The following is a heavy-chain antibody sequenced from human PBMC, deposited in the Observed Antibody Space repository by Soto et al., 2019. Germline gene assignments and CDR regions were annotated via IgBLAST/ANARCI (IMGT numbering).Heavy chain of an antibody. CDR1: GFTVTSNY. D-gene: IGHD1-26*01. J-gene: IGHJ4*02. Sequence: EVHLVESGGGLVQPGGSLRLSCTASGFTVTSNYMSWVRQAPGKGLEWVSIIHAAGHTYYADSVKGRFTISRDDSKNTLFLQMNSLGAEDTAVYYCATDPVGFVDWGQGTPVTVSS. V-gene: IGHV3-66*01. CDR2: IHAAGHT. CDR3: ATDPVGFVD.